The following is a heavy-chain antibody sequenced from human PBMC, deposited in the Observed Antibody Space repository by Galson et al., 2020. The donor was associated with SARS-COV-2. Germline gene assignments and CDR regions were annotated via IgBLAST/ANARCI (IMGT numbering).Heavy chain of an antibody. D-gene: IGHD1-1*01. V-gene: IGHV4-34*01. J-gene: IGHJ6*02. CDR3: ARGARGYNWNHGDYYYYYGMDV. Sequence: SETLSLTCAVYGGSFSGYYWSWIRQPPGKGLEWIGEINHSGSTNYNPSLKSRVTISVDTSKNQFSLKLSSVTAADTAVYYCARGARGYNWNHGDYYYYYGMDVWGQGTTVTVSS. CDR1: GGSFSGYY. CDR2: INHSGST.